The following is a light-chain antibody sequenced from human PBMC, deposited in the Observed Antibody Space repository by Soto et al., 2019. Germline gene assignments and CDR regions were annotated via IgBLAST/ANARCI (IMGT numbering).Light chain of an antibody. CDR1: SSDVGGYNY. J-gene: IGLJ2*01. Sequence: QSSLTQPPSASGSPGQSVTISCTGTSSDVGGYNYVSWYQQHPGKVPKLMIYEVSKRPSGVPDRFSGSKSGNTASLTVSGPQAEDEADYYCSSYAGRNTLVLGGGTKLTVL. CDR3: SSYAGRNTLV. CDR2: EVS. V-gene: IGLV2-8*01.